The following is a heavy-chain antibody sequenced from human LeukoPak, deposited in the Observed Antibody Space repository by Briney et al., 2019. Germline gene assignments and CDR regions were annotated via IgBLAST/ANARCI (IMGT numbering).Heavy chain of an antibody. CDR2: ISWNSGSI. Sequence: GRSLRLSCAASGFTFDDYAMPWARQAPGKGLEWVSGISWNSGSIGYADSVKGRFTISRDNAKNSLYLQMNSLRAEDTALYYCAKDKVRFLEWSPYYFDYWGQGTLVTVSS. CDR1: GFTFDDYA. J-gene: IGHJ4*02. D-gene: IGHD3-3*01. V-gene: IGHV3-9*01. CDR3: AKDKVRFLEWSPYYFDY.